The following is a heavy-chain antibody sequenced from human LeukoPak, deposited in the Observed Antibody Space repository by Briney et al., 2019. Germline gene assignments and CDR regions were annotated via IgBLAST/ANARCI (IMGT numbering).Heavy chain of an antibody. D-gene: IGHD6-19*01. Sequence: GGSLRLSCAASGFTFSSYSMNWVRQAPGKGLEWVAVISYDGSNKYYADSVKGRFTISRDNSKNTLYLQMNSLRAEDTAVYYRAKCFLGQWLVPGAPYYYYYGMDVWGQGTTVTVSS. CDR3: AKCFLGQWLVPGAPYYYYYGMDV. CDR2: ISYDGSNK. J-gene: IGHJ6*02. V-gene: IGHV3-30*18. CDR1: GFTFSSYS.